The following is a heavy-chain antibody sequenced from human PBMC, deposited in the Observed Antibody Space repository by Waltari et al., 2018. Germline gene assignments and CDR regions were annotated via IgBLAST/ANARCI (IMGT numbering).Heavy chain of an antibody. J-gene: IGHJ4*02. V-gene: IGHV4-61*02. CDR3: ARGGYYYTSFDS. Sequence: QVQLQESGPGLVKPSQTMSLTCTVSVGSISSTTYYGSWIRQPAGKGLEWIGRVYSSGSTNYSPSLKSRVTISVDTSKNQFSLKLSSVTAVDTAVYYCARGGYYYTSFDSWGQGTLVTVSS. CDR2: VYSSGST. CDR1: VGSISSTTYY. D-gene: IGHD3-22*01.